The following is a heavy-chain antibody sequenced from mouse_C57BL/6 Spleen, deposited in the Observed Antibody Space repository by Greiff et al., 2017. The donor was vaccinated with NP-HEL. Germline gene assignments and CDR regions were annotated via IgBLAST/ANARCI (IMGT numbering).Heavy chain of an antibody. V-gene: IGHV1-61*01. Sequence: QVQLKQPGAELVRPGSSVKLSCKASGYTFTSYWMDWVKQRPGQGLEWIGNIYPSDSETHYNQKFKDKATLTVDKSSSTAYMQLSSLTSEDSAVYYCARGLPRRGSYYYAMDYWGQGTSVTVSS. CDR2: IYPSDSET. CDR1: GYTFTSYW. CDR3: ARGLPRRGSYYYAMDY. J-gene: IGHJ4*01. D-gene: IGHD2-10*01.